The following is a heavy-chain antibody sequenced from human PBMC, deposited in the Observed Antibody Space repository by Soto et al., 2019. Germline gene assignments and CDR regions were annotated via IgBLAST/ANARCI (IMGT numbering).Heavy chain of an antibody. D-gene: IGHD6-19*01. CDR3: ARLTSAVAGGNWFDP. CDR1: GYTFTSYG. J-gene: IGHJ5*02. Sequence: ASVKVSCKASGYTFTSYGISWVRQAPGQGLEWMGRISAYNGNTNYAQKLQGRVTMTTDTSTSTANKELRSLRSDDTAVFYCARLTSAVAGGNWFDPWGQGTLVTVSS. CDR2: ISAYNGNT. V-gene: IGHV1-18*01.